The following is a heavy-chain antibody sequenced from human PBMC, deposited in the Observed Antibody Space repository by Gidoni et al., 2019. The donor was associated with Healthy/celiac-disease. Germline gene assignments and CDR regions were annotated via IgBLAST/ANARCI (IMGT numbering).Heavy chain of an antibody. CDR2: ISSSSSYI. J-gene: IGHJ4*02. D-gene: IGHD3-16*01. Sequence: EVQLVESGGGLVKPGGYLTLSRAASGFIFSSYGMNGVRQAHGKGLEWVSSISSSSSYIYYADSVKGRFTISRDNAKNSLYLQMNSLRAEYTAVYYWARLVGEDLDYWGQGTLVTVSS. CDR3: ARLVGEDLDY. V-gene: IGHV3-21*01. CDR1: GFIFSSYG.